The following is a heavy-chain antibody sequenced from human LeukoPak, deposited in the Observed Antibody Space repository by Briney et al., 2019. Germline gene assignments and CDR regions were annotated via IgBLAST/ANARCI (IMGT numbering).Heavy chain of an antibody. CDR3: ARGQYHLLYWYFDL. V-gene: IGHV4-4*07. J-gene: IGHJ2*01. D-gene: IGHD2-2*01. Sequence: SETLSLTCTVSGGSISSYYWSWIRQPAGKGLEWIGRIYSSGGTNYNPSLKSRVTMSVDTSKNQFSLKLSSVTAADTAVYYCARGQYHLLYWYFDLWGRGTLVTVSS. CDR1: GGSISSYY. CDR2: IYSSGGT.